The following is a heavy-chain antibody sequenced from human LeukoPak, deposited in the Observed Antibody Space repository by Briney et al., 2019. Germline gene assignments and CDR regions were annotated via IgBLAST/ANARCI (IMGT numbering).Heavy chain of an antibody. Sequence: ASVKVSCKASGYTFTSYYMHWVRQAPGQGLEWMGLINPTGGSTGYAQKFQGRVTMTEDTSTDTAYMELSSLRSEDTAVYYCATDYGSGSYYKGYYFDYWGQGTLVTVSS. CDR1: GYTFTSYY. CDR3: ATDYGSGSYYKGYYFDY. CDR2: INPTGGST. V-gene: IGHV1-46*01. D-gene: IGHD3-10*01. J-gene: IGHJ4*02.